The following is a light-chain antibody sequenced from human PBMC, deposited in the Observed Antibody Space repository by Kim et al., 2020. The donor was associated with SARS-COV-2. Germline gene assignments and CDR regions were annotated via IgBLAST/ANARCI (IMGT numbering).Light chain of an antibody. CDR3: QSYDSSLSAYV. Sequence: WLTISGTGRRAHVGAVYDVHWSQQLPGTARKPVIYGKNNRPSGVPDRFSGSKSGTSASLAITGLQAEDEADYYCQSYDSSLSAYVFGTGTKVTVL. V-gene: IGLV1-40*01. CDR1: RAHVGAVYD. CDR2: GKN. J-gene: IGLJ1*01.